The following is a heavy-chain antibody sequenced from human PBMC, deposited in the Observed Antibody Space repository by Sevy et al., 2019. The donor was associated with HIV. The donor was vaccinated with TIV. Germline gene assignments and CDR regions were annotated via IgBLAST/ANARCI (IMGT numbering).Heavy chain of an antibody. J-gene: IGHJ4*02. CDR3: ARSTNSASLDY. Sequence: GGSLRLSCAVSGFTFISYWMSWVRQAPGKGLEWVANIKQDGGAQYYVDSVKGRFAISRDNAKNSLLLQMNSLRVEDTAVYYCARSTNSASLDYWGQGTPVTVSS. D-gene: IGHD2-2*01. CDR2: IKQDGGAQ. V-gene: IGHV3-7*01. CDR1: GFTFISYW.